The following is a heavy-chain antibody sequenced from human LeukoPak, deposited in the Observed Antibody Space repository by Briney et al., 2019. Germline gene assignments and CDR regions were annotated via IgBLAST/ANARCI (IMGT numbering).Heavy chain of an antibody. Sequence: SETLSLTCTVSGGSISGYYWSWIRQPPGKGLEWIGYIYYSGSTNYNPSLKSRVTISVDTSKNQFSLKLSSVTAADTAVYYCARDLSYYMDVWGKGTTVTISS. CDR2: IYYSGST. V-gene: IGHV4-59*01. CDR3: ARDLSYYMDV. J-gene: IGHJ6*03. CDR1: GGSISGYY.